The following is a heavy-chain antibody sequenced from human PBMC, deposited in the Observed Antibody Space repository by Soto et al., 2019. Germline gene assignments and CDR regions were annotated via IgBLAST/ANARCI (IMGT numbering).Heavy chain of an antibody. CDR3: ARDSLGYCTSTSCYWSEDY. D-gene: IGHD2-2*01. CDR1: GFTFSTYW. J-gene: IGHJ4*02. Sequence: EVQLVESGGGLVQPGGSLRLSCSASGFTFSTYWMSWVRQAPGKGLEWVANIKQDGSEIYYVDSVKGRFTISRDNAKNSLYLQMNSLRAEDTAVYYCARDSLGYCTSTSCYWSEDYWGQGTLVTVSS. V-gene: IGHV3-7*03. CDR2: IKQDGSEI.